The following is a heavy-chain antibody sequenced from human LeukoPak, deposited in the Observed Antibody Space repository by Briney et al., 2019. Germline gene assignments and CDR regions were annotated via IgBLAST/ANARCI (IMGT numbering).Heavy chain of an antibody. J-gene: IGHJ4*02. Sequence: GASVKVSCKASGGNFIHYAMSWVRQAPGQGLEWLGVIVPILGTTNYAQKFQGRVTITAAESTSTAYMELNSLRSEDTAVYFCAGLPRISGHTREYFDSWGQGSLVTVSS. D-gene: IGHD5-12*01. V-gene: IGHV1-69*13. CDR1: GGNFIHYA. CDR2: IVPILGTT. CDR3: AGLPRISGHTREYFDS.